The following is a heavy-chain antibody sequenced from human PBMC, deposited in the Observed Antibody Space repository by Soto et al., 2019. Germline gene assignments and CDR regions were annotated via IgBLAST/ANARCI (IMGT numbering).Heavy chain of an antibody. CDR1: GFTVSSNY. CDR3: ARVPAEKRSYYYYMDV. V-gene: IGHV3-53*04. CDR2: IYSGGST. Sequence: HPGGSLRLSCAASGFTVSSNYMSWVRQAPGKGLEWVSVIYSGGSTYYADSVKGRFTISRHNSKNTLYLQMNSLRAEDTAVYYCARVPAEKRSYYYYMDVWGKGTTVTVSS. D-gene: IGHD2-2*01. J-gene: IGHJ6*03.